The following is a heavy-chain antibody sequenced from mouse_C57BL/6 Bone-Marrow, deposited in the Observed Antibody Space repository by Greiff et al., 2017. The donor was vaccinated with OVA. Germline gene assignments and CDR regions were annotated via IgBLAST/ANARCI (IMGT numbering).Heavy chain of an antibody. Sequence: EVMLVESGGGLVKPGGSLKLSCAASGFTFSSYAMSWVRQTPEKRLEWVAYISSGGDYIYYADTVKGRFTISRDNARNTLYLQMSSLKSEDTAMYYCTRGDRVAWFAYWGQGTLVTVSA. CDR1: GFTFSSYA. CDR3: TRGDRVAWFAY. J-gene: IGHJ3*01. D-gene: IGHD3-3*01. V-gene: IGHV5-9-1*02. CDR2: ISSGGDYI.